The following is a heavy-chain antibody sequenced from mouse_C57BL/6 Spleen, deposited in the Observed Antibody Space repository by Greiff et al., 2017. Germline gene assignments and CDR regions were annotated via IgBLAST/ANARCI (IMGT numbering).Heavy chain of an antibody. CDR2: IDRSSGGT. J-gene: IGHJ2*01. D-gene: IGHD1-1*01. Sequence: VQLQQPGADLVKPGASVKLSCTASGYTFTSYWMHWVQQGPGRGLEWIGWIDRSSGGTKYTDKFKGKVTLTVDKTSSTAYMQLSSLTSEDSAVYYCGRCYYASSYGYVDYCGESTPLTVSS. CDR1: GYTFTSYW. CDR3: GRCYYASSYGYVDY. V-gene: IGHV1-72*01.